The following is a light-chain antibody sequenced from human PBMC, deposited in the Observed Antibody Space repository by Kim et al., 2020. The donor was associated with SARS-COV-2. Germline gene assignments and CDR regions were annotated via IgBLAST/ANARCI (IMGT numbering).Light chain of an antibody. CDR2: DAS. V-gene: IGKV3-15*01. CDR1: QSVGTK. Sequence: EIVTTQSPATLSVSPGERAALSCTASQSVGTKLAWYQQKPGQAPRLLIFDASARAPGIPARFIGSGSGTEFTLTIFRLKSEDFAVYYCQQYSNWPPITSGQGTRLEIK. CDR3: QQYSNWPPIT. J-gene: IGKJ5*01.